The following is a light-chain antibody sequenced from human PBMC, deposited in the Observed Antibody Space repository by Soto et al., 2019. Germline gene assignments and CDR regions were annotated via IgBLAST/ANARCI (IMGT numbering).Light chain of an antibody. CDR3: MLCVATDPYV. CDR1: SGSVSTNHH. CDR2: NTN. Sequence: QAVVTQEPSLSVSPGGTVTLTCGLTSGSVSTNHHPSWYQQTPGQAPRTLIYNTNARSSGVPDRFSGSIVERKAALTITGAQADDEANYYCMLCVATDPYVFGSGTKLTVL. J-gene: IGLJ1*01. V-gene: IGLV8-61*01.